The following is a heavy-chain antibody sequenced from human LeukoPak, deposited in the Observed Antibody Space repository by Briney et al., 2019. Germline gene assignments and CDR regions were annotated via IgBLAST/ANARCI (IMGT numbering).Heavy chain of an antibody. Sequence: SETLSLTCTVSGGSISSSSYYWGWIRQPPGKGLEWIGSIYYSGGTYYNPSLKSRVTISVDTSKNQFSLKLSSVTAADTAVYYCASEGYCSSTSCYPPWGQGTMVTVSS. V-gene: IGHV4-39*07. CDR3: ASEGYCSSTSCYPP. J-gene: IGHJ3*01. CDR1: GGSISSSSYY. CDR2: IYYSGGT. D-gene: IGHD2-2*01.